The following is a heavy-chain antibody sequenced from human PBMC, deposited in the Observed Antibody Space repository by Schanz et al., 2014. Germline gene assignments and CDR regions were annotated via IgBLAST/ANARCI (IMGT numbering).Heavy chain of an antibody. D-gene: IGHD3-10*01. CDR2: ISGSGGST. CDR1: GFTLSNYA. CDR3: AKGRFGELSAFDI. V-gene: IGHV3-23*01. J-gene: IGHJ3*02. Sequence: EVQLMESGGGLAQPGGSLRLSCAASGFTLSNYAMSWVRQAPGKGLEWVSAISGSGGSTYYADSVKGRFTISRDNSKNTLYLQMNSLRAEDTAVYYCAKGRFGELSAFDIWGRGTMVTVSS.